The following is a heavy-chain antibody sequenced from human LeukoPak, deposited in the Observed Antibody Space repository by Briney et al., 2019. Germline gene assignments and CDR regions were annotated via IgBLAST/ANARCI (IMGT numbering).Heavy chain of an antibody. CDR3: ARRALTTVTTNPFDY. Sequence: ASVKVSCKASGYTFTGYYMHGVRQAPGQGLEWMGRINPNSGGTNYAQKFQGRVTMTRDTSISTAYMELSRLRSDDTAVYYCARRALTTVTTNPFDYWGQGTLVTVSS. J-gene: IGHJ4*02. CDR2: INPNSGGT. CDR1: GYTFTGYY. V-gene: IGHV1-2*06. D-gene: IGHD4-17*01.